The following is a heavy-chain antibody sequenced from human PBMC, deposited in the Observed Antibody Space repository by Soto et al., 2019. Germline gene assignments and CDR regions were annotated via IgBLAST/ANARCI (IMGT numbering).Heavy chain of an antibody. J-gene: IGHJ6*04. CDR2: ISAYNGNT. CDR3: ESTNYAFSHYDIFTGYLGPLDF. V-gene: IGHV1-18*01. Sequence: ASVKVSCKASGYTFTSYGISWVRQAPGQGLEWMGWISAYNGNTNYAQKLQGRVTMTTETSTSTAYMELRSLRSEDTAVYYCESTNYAFSHYDIFTGYLGPLDFWGKGTTVTVSS. CDR1: GYTFTSYG. D-gene: IGHD3-9*01.